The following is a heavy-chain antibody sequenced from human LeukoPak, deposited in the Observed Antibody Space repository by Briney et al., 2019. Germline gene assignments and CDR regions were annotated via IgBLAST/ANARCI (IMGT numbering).Heavy chain of an antibody. D-gene: IGHD3-10*01. CDR2: ISSSSSYI. Sequence: PGGSLRLSCAASGFTFSSYSMNWVRQAPGKGLEWVSSISSSSSYIYYADSVEGRFTISRDNAKNSLYLQMNSLRAEDTAVYYCASMVRGVIDAFDIWGQGTMVTVSS. V-gene: IGHV3-21*01. CDR1: GFTFSSYS. J-gene: IGHJ3*02. CDR3: ASMVRGVIDAFDI.